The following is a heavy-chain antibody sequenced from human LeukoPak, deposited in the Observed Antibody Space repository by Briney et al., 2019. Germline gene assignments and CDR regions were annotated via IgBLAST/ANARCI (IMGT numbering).Heavy chain of an antibody. Sequence: GGSLRLSCAVSGFTFSSYAMSWVRQAPGKGLGWVAAISGSGGRTYYADFVKGRFTISRGNSKNTLYLQMNSLRAEDTAVYYCAKVWGNYYYLDYWGQGTLVTVSS. CDR1: GFTFSSYA. D-gene: IGHD3-16*01. V-gene: IGHV3-23*01. CDR2: ISGSGGRT. CDR3: AKVWGNYYYLDY. J-gene: IGHJ4*02.